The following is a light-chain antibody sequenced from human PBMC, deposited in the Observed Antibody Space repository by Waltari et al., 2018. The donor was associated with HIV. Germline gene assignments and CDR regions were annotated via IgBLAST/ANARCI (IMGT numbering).Light chain of an antibody. CDR3: QQYNVWPPWT. J-gene: IGKJ1*01. V-gene: IGKV3-15*01. CDR2: GAS. Sequence: EIVMTQSPATLSVSPGERATLSCRASQSVRGTLAWYQQKPGQAPRLLIYGASTRATGIPARFSGSGSGTEFTLSISSLQSEDFAVYYCQQYNVWPPWTFGQGTEVEIK. CDR1: QSVRGT.